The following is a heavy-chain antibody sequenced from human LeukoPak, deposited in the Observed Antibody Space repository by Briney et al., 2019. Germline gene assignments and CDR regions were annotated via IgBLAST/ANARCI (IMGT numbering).Heavy chain of an antibody. V-gene: IGHV3-66*01. D-gene: IGHD5-24*01. J-gene: IGHJ4*02. CDR3: ARVRDGYNKEGAYFGY. Sequence: GGSLRLSCAASGSTVSSNYMSWVRQAPGKGLEWVSVIYSGGSTYYADSVKGRFTISRDNSKNTLYLQMNSLRAEDTAVYYCARVRDGYNKEGAYFGYWGQGTLVTVSS. CDR1: GSTVSSNY. CDR2: IYSGGST.